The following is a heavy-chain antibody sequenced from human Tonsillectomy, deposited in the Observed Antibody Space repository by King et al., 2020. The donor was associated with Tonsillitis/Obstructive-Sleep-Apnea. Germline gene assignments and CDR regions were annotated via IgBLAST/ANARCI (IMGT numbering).Heavy chain of an antibody. J-gene: IGHJ4*02. CDR2: ISSSSSTI. CDR1: GFTFSSYS. D-gene: IGHD3-10*01. Sequence: QLVQSGGGLVQPGGSLRLSCAASGFTFSSYSMNWVRQAPGKGLEWVSYISSSSSTIYYAESVKGRFTIPRDNAKNSLYLEMNSLRDEDTAVYYCARDRGKQWFRELFPYFDYWGQGTLVTVSS. CDR3: ARDRGKQWFRELFPYFDY. V-gene: IGHV3-48*02.